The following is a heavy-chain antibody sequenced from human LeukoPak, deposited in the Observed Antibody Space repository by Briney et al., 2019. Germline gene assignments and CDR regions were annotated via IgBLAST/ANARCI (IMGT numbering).Heavy chain of an antibody. CDR1: GYTFTSYA. Sequence: ASVKVSCKASGYTFTSYAMNWVRQAPGQGLEWMGWINTNTGNPTYAQGFTGRFVFTLDTSVSTAYLQISSLKAEDTAVYYCARAFSGSYFPSAFDIWGQGTMVTVSS. D-gene: IGHD1-26*01. CDR3: ARAFSGSYFPSAFDI. J-gene: IGHJ3*02. CDR2: INTNTGNP. V-gene: IGHV7-4-1*02.